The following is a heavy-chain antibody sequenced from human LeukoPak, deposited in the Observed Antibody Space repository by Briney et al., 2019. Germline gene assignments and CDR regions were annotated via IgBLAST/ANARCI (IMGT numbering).Heavy chain of an antibody. J-gene: IGHJ4*02. CDR1: GYTFTCYY. D-gene: IGHD6-13*01. Sequence: ASVKVSFKSSGYTFTCYYMHWVRHAPGQGLEWMGWINPNSGGTNYAQKFQGRVPMTRDTSISTAYMELSRLRSDDTAVYYCARDPRASSSWFDDYWGQGTLVTVSS. CDR2: INPNSGGT. CDR3: ARDPRASSSWFDDY. V-gene: IGHV1-2*02.